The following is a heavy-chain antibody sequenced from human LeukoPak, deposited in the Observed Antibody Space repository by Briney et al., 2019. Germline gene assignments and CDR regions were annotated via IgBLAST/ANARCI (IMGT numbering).Heavy chain of an antibody. Sequence: GGSLRLSCAASGFTLTSYAMSWVRQAPGKGLEWVAVISYDGSNKYYADSVKGRFTISRDNSKNTLYLQMNSLRAEDTAVYYCAKDSSGWYDYWGQGTLVTVSS. CDR2: ISYDGSNK. CDR3: AKDSSGWYDY. D-gene: IGHD6-19*01. CDR1: GFTLTSYA. V-gene: IGHV3-30*18. J-gene: IGHJ4*02.